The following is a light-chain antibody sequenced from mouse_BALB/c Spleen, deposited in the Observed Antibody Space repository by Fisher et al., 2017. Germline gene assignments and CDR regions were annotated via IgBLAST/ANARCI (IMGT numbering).Light chain of an antibody. V-gene: IGKV4-55*01. CDR2: DTS. CDR3: QQWSSYPLT. Sequence: IVMTQTTAIMSASPGEKVTMTCSASSSVSYMYWYQQKPGSSPRLLIYDTSNLASGVPVRFSGSGSGTSYSLTISRVEAEDAATYYCQQWSSYPLTFGAGTKLELK. J-gene: IGKJ5*01. CDR1: SSVSY.